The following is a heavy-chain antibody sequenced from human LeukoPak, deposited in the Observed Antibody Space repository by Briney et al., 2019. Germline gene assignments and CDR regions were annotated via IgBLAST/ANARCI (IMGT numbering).Heavy chain of an antibody. CDR3: AKEAQDAFDI. J-gene: IGHJ3*02. CDR2: ISWNSGSI. V-gene: IGHV3-9*01. Sequence: PGGSLRLSCAASGFTFSSYSMNWVRQAPGKGLEWVSGISWNSGSIGYADSVKGRFTISRDNAKNSLYLQMNSLRAEDTALYYCAKEAQDAFDIWGQGTMVTVSS. CDR1: GFTFSSYS.